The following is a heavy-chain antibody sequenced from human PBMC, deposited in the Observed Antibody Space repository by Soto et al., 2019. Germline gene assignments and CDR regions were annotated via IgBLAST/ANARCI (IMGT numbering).Heavy chain of an antibody. J-gene: IGHJ4*02. CDR3: ARAATGSYHSAY. D-gene: IGHD3-10*01. CDR1: GYAFTSYG. V-gene: IGHV1-18*04. CDR2: IAPHSGRT. Sequence: QVQLVQSGPEVKNPGASVRVSCVASGYAFTSYGVNWVRQAPGQGLEWMGWIAPHSGRTTYLPKFQGRVTMTADVYTNTAYIELRSLKSDDTGIYFCARAATGSYHSAYWGQGTVVTVSS.